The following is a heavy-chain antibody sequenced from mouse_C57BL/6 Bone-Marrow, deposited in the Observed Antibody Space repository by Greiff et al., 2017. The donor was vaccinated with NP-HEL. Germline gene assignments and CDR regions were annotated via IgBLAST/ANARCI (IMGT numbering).Heavy chain of an antibody. J-gene: IGHJ3*01. D-gene: IGHD2-3*01. CDR3: ARDGYHGTRFAY. V-gene: IGHV1-19*01. CDR1: GYTFTDYY. CDR2: INPYNGGT. Sequence: DVQLQQSGPVLVKPGASVKMSCKASGYTFTDYYMNWVKQSHGKSLEWIGAINPYNGGTSYNQKFKGKATLTVDKSSNTAYMELNSRTSDVSSFYNCARDGYHGTRFAYWGQGTLVTVSA.